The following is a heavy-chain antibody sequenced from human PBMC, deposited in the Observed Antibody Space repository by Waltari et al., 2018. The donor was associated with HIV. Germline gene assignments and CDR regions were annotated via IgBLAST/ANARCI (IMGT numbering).Heavy chain of an antibody. V-gene: IGHV3-23*01. CDR2: IGRSGATT. CDR3: ARGHRETVTTLRFDP. CDR1: GFTFSAYA. J-gene: IGHJ5*02. Sequence: EVQVLESGGGLVQPGGSLRLSCAASGFTFSAYAMGWVRQAPGKGLGGVSAIGRSGATTFYADSVKGRFTISRDNSKNTLYLQMNSLRAEDTAVYYCARGHRETVTTLRFDPWGQGTLVTVSS. D-gene: IGHD4-17*01.